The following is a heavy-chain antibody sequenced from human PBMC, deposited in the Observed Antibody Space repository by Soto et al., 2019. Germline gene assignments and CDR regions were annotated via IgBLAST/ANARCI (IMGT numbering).Heavy chain of an antibody. CDR3: ARAGSGYYYYYYGMDV. J-gene: IGHJ6*04. CDR2: IWYDGSNK. D-gene: IGHD3-22*01. V-gene: IGHV3-33*01. CDR1: GFTFSSYG. Sequence: GGSLRLSCAASGFTFSSYGMHWVRQAPGKGLEWVAVIWYDGSNKYYADSVKGRFTISRDNSKNTLYLQMNSLRAEDTAVYYCARAGSGYYYYYYGMDVWGKGPTVTVSS.